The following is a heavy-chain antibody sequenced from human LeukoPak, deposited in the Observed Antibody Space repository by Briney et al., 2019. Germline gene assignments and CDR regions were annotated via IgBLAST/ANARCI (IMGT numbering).Heavy chain of an antibody. CDR2: INPNSGGT. CDR1: GYTFTGYY. D-gene: IGHD3-3*01. Sequence: ASVKVSCKASGYTFTGYYMHWVRQAPGQGLEWMGWINPNSGGTNYAQKFQGRVTITADKSTSTAYMELSSLRSEDTAVYYCASSPVRTIFGVVIMRDYYYYYMDVWGKGTTVTVSS. CDR3: ASSPVRTIFGVVIMRDYYYYYMDV. J-gene: IGHJ6*03. V-gene: IGHV1-2*02.